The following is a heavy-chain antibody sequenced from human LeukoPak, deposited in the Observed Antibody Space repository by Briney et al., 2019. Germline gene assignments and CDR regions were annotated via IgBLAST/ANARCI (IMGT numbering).Heavy chain of an antibody. J-gene: IGHJ6*03. CDR1: GFTVSSNY. V-gene: IGHV3-53*01. D-gene: IGHD6-19*01. Sequence: GGSLRLSCAASGFTVSSNYMSWVRQAPGKGLEWVSVIYSGGSTYYADSVKGRFTISRDNSKNTLYLQMNSLRAEDTAVYYCAREGIAVAGVYYYYMDVWGKGTTVTVSS. CDR3: AREGIAVAGVYYYYMDV. CDR2: IYSGGST.